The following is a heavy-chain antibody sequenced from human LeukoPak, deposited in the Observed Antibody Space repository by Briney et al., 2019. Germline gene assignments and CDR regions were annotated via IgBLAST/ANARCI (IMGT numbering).Heavy chain of an antibody. CDR1: GFTFSAYS. J-gene: IGHJ5*02. Sequence: GGSLRLSCAASGFTFSAYSMNWVRQAPGKGLEWVSYITGSSSTIYYADSVKGRFTISRDNSKNTLYLQMNSLRAEDTAVYYCASSQFDPWGQGTLVTVSS. CDR2: ITGSSSTI. CDR3: ASSQFDP. V-gene: IGHV3-48*01.